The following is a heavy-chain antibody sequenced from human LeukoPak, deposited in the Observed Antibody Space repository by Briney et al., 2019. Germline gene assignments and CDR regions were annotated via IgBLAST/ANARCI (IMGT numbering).Heavy chain of an antibody. J-gene: IGHJ4*02. CDR2: ISSSSSTI. CDR3: ARGAYYYED. D-gene: IGHD3-22*01. CDR1: GFTFNSYW. V-gene: IGHV3-48*01. Sequence: GGSLRLSCAASGFTFNSYWMSWVRQAPGKGLEWVSYISSSSSTIYYADSVKGRFTISRDNAKNSLYPQMNSLRAEDTAVYYCARGAYYYEDWGQGTLVTVSS.